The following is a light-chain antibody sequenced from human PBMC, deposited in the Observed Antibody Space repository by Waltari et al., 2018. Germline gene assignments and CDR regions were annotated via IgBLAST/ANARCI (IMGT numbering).Light chain of an antibody. V-gene: IGKV3-11*01. CDR3: QQRSSWPRT. Sequence: EIVLTQSPATLSLSPGERATLSCRASQSVSSDLAWYQQKPGQGPRLLIYDASNRATGIPARFSGSGSETDFTLTISSLEPEDFAVYYCQQRSSWPRTFGQGTKVDVK. CDR1: QSVSSD. J-gene: IGKJ1*01. CDR2: DAS.